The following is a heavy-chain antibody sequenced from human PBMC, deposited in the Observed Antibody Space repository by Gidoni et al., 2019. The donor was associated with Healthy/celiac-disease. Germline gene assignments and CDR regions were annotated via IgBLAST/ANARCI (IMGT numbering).Heavy chain of an antibody. CDR3: ARGDYSKYQLLYPSDDAFDI. CDR2: INSDGSST. V-gene: IGHV3-74*01. CDR1: GFTVSSYW. D-gene: IGHD2-2*02. Sequence: EVQLVESGGGLVQPGGSLRLSCAASGFTVSSYWMHWVRKAPGKGMVWVSRINSDGSSTSYADSVKGRFTISRDNAKNTLYLQMNSLRAEDTAVYYCARGDYSKYQLLYPSDDAFDIWGQGTMVTVSS. J-gene: IGHJ3*02.